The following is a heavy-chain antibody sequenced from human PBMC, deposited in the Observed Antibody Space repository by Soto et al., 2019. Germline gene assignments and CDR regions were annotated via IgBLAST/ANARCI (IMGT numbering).Heavy chain of an antibody. D-gene: IGHD2-15*01. V-gene: IGHV6-1*01. CDR2: AYYRSKWYN. J-gene: IGHJ5*02. Sequence: PSQTLSLTCVISGDSVSSNSAAWNWIRQSPSRGLEWLGRAYYRSKWYNDYAVSVKSRITINPDTSKNQFSLQLNSVTPEDTAVYYCARGVHLVVVAATGWFDPWGQGTLVTVSS. CDR1: GDSVSSNSAA. CDR3: ARGVHLVVVAATGWFDP.